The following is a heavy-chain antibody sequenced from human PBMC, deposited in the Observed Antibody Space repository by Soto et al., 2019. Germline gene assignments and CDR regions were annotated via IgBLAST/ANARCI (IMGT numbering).Heavy chain of an antibody. J-gene: IGHJ6*03. CDR2: INHSGST. Sequence: SETLSLTCAVYGGSFSGYYWSWIRQTPWKGLEWIGEINHSGSTNYNPSLKSRVTISVDTSKNQFSLKLSSVTAADTAVYYCARGRNPLGYCSSTCCPNGINYYYYYYMDVWAKGTTVTVCS. V-gene: IGHV4-34*01. CDR3: ARGRNPLGYCSSTCCPNGINYYYYYYMDV. CDR1: GGSFSGYY. D-gene: IGHD2-2*03.